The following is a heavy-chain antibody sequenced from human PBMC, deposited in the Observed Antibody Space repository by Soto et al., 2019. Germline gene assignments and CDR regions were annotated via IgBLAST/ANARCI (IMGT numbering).Heavy chain of an antibody. V-gene: IGHV1-3*01. D-gene: IGHD4-4*01. CDR1: GYTFTSYA. CDR2: INAGNGNT. CDR3: ARDKMTTVTTRWFDP. J-gene: IGHJ5*02. Sequence: ASVKVSCKASGYTFTSYAMHWVRQAPGQRLEWMGWINAGNGNTKYSQKFQGRVTITRDTSASTAYMELSSLRSEDTAVYYCARDKMTTVTTRWFDPCGQGTLVTVSS.